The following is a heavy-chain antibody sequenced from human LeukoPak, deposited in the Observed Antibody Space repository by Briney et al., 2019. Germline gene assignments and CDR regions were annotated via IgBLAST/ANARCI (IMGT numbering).Heavy chain of an antibody. CDR2: IYSGGST. CDR3: ARGGSYFDISGYYFY. Sequence: GGSLRLSCAASGFTVGSNTMSWVRQAPGKGLEKVSIIYSGGSTSYADSVKGRFTISRDNSKNTLYLQMNSLRTEDTAVYYCARGGSYFDISGYYFYWGQGTLVTVSS. V-gene: IGHV3-66*01. D-gene: IGHD3-22*01. J-gene: IGHJ4*02. CDR1: GFTVGSNT.